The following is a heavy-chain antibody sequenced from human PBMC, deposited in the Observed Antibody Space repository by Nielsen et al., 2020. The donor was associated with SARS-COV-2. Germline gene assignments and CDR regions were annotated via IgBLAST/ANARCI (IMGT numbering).Heavy chain of an antibody. CDR2: INTDNGNP. D-gene: IGHD2-2*01. Sequence: GESLKISCKGSGYSFTSYWIAWVRQAPGQGLEWMGWINTDNGNPTYAQGFTGRFVFSLDTSLSTAYLEISSPKAGDTATYFCAREGRYCSRRDCDFDYWGQGTLVTVSS. V-gene: IGHV7-4-1*02. J-gene: IGHJ4*02. CDR1: GYSFTSYW. CDR3: AREGRYCSRRDCDFDY.